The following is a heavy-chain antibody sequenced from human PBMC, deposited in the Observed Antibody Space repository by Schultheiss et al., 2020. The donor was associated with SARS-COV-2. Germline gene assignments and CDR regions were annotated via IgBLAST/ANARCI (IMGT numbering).Heavy chain of an antibody. J-gene: IGHJ6*02. D-gene: IGHD3-10*01. V-gene: IGHV4-34*01. Sequence: SQTLSLTCSVSGGSISGYYWSWIRQPPGKGLEWIGEINHSGSTNYNPSLKSRVTISVDTSKNQFSLRLDSVTAADTAVYFCARYKGELLWFGESPNYHYYGMDVWGQGTTVTVSS. CDR3: ARYKGELLWFGESPNYHYYGMDV. CDR2: INHSGST. CDR1: GGSISGYY.